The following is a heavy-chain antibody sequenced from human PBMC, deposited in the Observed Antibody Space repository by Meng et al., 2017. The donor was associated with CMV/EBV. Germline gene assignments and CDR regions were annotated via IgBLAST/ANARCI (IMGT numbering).Heavy chain of an antibody. CDR1: GFTFSSYA. D-gene: IGHD5/OR15-5a*01. CDR2: ISGSGGST. V-gene: IGHV3-23*01. Sequence: SGFTFSSYAMSWVRQAPGKGLEWVSAISGSGGSTYYADSVKGRFTISRDNSKNTLYLQMNSLRAEDTAVYYCAKRTVSTDGPYFDYWGQGTLVTVSS. J-gene: IGHJ4*02. CDR3: AKRTVSTDGPYFDY.